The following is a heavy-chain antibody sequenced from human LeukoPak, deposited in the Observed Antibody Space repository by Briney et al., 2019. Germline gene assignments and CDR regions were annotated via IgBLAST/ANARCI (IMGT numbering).Heavy chain of an antibody. V-gene: IGHV1-18*01. CDR1: GYTSTNYG. Sequence: ASVKVSCKASGYTSTNYGISWVRQAPGQGLEWMGWISAYNGNTNYAQKLQGRVTMTTDTSTSTAYMELRSLRSDDTAVYYCARFLASRGPYYYYMDVWGKGTTVTVSS. CDR2: ISAYNGNT. CDR3: ARFLASRGPYYYYMDV. D-gene: IGHD5-12*01. J-gene: IGHJ6*03.